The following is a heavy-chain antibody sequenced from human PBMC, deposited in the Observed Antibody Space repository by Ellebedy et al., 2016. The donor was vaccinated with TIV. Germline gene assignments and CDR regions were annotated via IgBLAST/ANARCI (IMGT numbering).Heavy chain of an antibody. CDR2: ISYDGTET. D-gene: IGHD2-15*01. CDR3: ARGTLRREGGYVYHGMDV. V-gene: IGHV3-30*03. J-gene: IGHJ6*02. CDR1: GFSFSNYH. Sequence: PGGSLRLSCVASGFSFSNYHMQWVRQAPGKGLEWVALISYDGTETYYGDSVKGRLTISRDNSKNTVYLQMSSLRADDTAVYFCARGTLRREGGYVYHGMDVWGQGTTVAVSS.